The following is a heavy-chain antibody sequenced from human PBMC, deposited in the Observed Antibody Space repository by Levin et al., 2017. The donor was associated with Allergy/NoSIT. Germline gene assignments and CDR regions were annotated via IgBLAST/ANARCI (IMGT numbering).Heavy chain of an antibody. V-gene: IGHV3-21*01. CDR2: IRSGSDNI. J-gene: IGHJ6*03. CDR3: ARFRASGTTTEYSYDYMDV. D-gene: IGHD3-10*01. CDR1: GSSFSSYS. Sequence: ASVKVSCAASGSSFSSYSMVWVRQAPGTGLEWVSSIRSGSDNIFYADSVKGRFTITRDNPKNSLYLQMDSLGAEDTAVYYCARFRASGTTTEYSYDYMDVWGKGTTVTVSS.